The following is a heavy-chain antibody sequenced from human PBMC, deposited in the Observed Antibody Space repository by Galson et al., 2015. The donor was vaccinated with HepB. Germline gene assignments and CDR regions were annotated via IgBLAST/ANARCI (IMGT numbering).Heavy chain of an antibody. CDR2: AYYRSEWYN. Sequence: CAISGDSVSSNSAAWNRIRQSPSRGLEWLGRAYYRSEWYNDYAVSVKSRITINPDTSKNQVSLQLNSVTPEDTAVYYCARGYSLDYWGQGTLVTVSS. D-gene: IGHD2-15*01. J-gene: IGHJ4*02. V-gene: IGHV6-1*01. CDR3: ARGYSLDY. CDR1: GDSVSSNSAA.